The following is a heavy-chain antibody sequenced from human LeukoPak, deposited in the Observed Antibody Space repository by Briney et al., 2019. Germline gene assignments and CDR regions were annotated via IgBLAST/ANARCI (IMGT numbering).Heavy chain of an antibody. CDR2: IGSRGDT. Sequence: GGSLRLSCAASGFTFIDYDMHWVRQVIGKGLGWVSAIGSRGDTHYSGSVKGRFTISRENAESSLYLQMNSLRAEDTAVYYCARGGIQVSGIDEFDYWGQGTLVTVSS. D-gene: IGHD6-19*01. CDR3: ARGGIQVSGIDEFDY. CDR1: GFTFIDYD. J-gene: IGHJ4*02. V-gene: IGHV3-13*01.